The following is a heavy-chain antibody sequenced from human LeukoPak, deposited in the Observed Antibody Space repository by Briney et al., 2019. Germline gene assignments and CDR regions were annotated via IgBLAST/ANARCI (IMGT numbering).Heavy chain of an antibody. CDR2: IYRGGST. D-gene: IGHD1-26*01. CDR3: ARAREWELLYDS. V-gene: IGHV3-66*01. Sequence: AGGSLRLSCAASGFTVSSNYMSWVRQAPGKGMEWVSVIYRGGSTYYADSVKGRFTISIDNSKNTLYLQMNSLRAEDTAVYYCARAREWELLYDSGGQGTLVTVSS. CDR1: GFTVSSNY. J-gene: IGHJ4*02.